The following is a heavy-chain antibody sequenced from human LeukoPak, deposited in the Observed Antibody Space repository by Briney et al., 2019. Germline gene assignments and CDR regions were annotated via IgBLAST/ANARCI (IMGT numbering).Heavy chain of an antibody. V-gene: IGHV1-18*01. CDR3: ARAGYSSGWSHYYMDV. CDR1: GGIFSSYA. J-gene: IGHJ6*03. CDR2: ISAYNGNT. Sequence: ASVKVSCKASGGIFSSYAISWVRQAPGQGLEWMGWISAYNGNTNYAQKLQGRVTMTTDTSTSTAYMELRSLRSDDTAVYYCARAGYSSGWSHYYMDVWGKGTTVTVSS. D-gene: IGHD6-19*01.